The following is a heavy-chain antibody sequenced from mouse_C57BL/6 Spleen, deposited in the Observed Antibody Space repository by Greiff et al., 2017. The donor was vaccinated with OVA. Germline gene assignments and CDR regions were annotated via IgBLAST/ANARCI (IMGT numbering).Heavy chain of an antibody. Sequence: VQLQQPGAELVKPGASVKLSCKASGYTFTSYWMHWVKQRPGQGLEWIGMIHPNSGSTNYNEKFKSKATLTVDKSSSTAYMQLSCLTSEDAAVYDSAKWDYDYHFDYWGQGTTLTVSS. CDR2: IHPNSGST. V-gene: IGHV1-64*01. J-gene: IGHJ2*01. D-gene: IGHD2-4*01. CDR1: GYTFTSYW. CDR3: AKWDYDYHFDY.